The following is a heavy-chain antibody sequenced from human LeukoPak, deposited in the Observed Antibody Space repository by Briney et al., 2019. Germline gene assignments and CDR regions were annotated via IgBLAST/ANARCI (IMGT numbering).Heavy chain of an antibody. CDR1: GFTFSNYG. CDR2: IRFDGTNK. V-gene: IGHV3-30*02. CDR3: AKDGSSAYYYYYYIDV. J-gene: IGHJ6*03. D-gene: IGHD3-22*01. Sequence: GGSLRLSCAASGFTFSNYGMHWVRQAPGKGLEWVAFIRFDGTNKFYADSVKGRLTIFRDNSKNTLYLQLNSLSAEDTAVYYCAKDGSSAYYYYYYIDVWGKGTTVTISS.